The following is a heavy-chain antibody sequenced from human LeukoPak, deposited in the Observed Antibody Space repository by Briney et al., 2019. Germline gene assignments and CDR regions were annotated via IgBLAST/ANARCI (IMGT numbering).Heavy chain of an antibody. CDR2: ISAYNGNT. J-gene: IGHJ4*02. CDR1: GYTFTSYG. CDR3: ARGGDYYDSSGYFLLFDY. V-gene: IGHV1-18*01. D-gene: IGHD3-22*01. Sequence: ASVKVSCKASGYTFTSYGTSWVRQAPGQGLEWMGWISAYNGNTNYAQKLQGRVTMTTDTSTSTAYMELRSLRSDDTAVYYCARGGDYYDSSGYFLLFDYWGQGTLVTVSS.